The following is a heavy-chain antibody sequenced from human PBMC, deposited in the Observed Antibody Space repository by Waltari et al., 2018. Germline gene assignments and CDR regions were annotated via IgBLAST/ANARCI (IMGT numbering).Heavy chain of an antibody. CDR2: IYTSGST. CDR1: GGSISSGSYY. CDR3: ARGVYGAPNFDY. Sequence: QVQLQESGPGLVKPSQTLSLTCTVSGGSISSGSYYWSWIRQPAGKGLEWIGYIYTSGSTNYNPPLKSRVTISVDTSKNQFSLKLSSVTAADTAVYYCARGVYGAPNFDYWGQGTLVTVSS. V-gene: IGHV4-61*09. D-gene: IGHD4-17*01. J-gene: IGHJ4*02.